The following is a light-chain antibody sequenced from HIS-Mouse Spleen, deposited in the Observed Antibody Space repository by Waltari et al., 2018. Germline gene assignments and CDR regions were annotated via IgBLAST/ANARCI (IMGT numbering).Light chain of an antibody. CDR2: EDS. CDR1: AFSKKN. V-gene: IGLV3-10*01. J-gene: IGLJ2*01. Sequence: SYEPTQPPSVTVSPGQTVRTTRSADAFSKKNAYWYQQKSGQAPVLVIYEDSKRPSGIPERFSGSSSGTMATLTISGAQVEDEADYYCYSTDSSGNHRVFGGGTKLTVL. CDR3: YSTDSSGNHRV.